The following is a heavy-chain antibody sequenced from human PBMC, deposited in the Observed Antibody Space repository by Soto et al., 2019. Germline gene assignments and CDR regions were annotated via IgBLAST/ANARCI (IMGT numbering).Heavy chain of an antibody. CDR1: CGPIRGYY. CDR3: ARHYCSGGSCYLDYYYYMDV. Sequence: ASETLSLTCTVSCGPIRGYYWSWIRQPPGEGLEWIGYIYYSGSTNYNPSLKSRVTISVDTSKNQFSLKVSSVTAADTAVYYCARHYCSGGSCYLDYYYYMDVWGKRTTVTVSS. J-gene: IGHJ6*03. D-gene: IGHD2-15*01. V-gene: IGHV4-59*01. CDR2: IYYSGST.